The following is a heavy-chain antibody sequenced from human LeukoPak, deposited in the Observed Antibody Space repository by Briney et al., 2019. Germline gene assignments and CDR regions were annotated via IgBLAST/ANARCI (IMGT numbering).Heavy chain of an antibody. CDR1: GFTFSSYA. CDR3: ARGGENGDYVDY. D-gene: IGHD3-16*01. V-gene: IGHV3-30-3*01. Sequence: GGSLRLSCAASGFTFSSYAMHWVRRAPGKGPEWVAVISYDGSNKYYADSVKGRFTISRDNSKNTLYLQMNSLRAEDTAVYYCARGGENGDYVDYWGQGTLVTVSS. J-gene: IGHJ4*02. CDR2: ISYDGSNK.